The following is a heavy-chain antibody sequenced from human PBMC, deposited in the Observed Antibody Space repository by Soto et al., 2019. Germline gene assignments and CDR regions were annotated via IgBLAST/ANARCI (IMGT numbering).Heavy chain of an antibody. CDR1: GFTFSNYA. CDR2: ISYDGSNK. D-gene: IGHD3-22*01. CDR3: ERPVGHYDTTRPTQY. Sequence: GGSLRLSCAASGFTFSNYAMHWVRQAPGKGLEWVEVISYDGSNKYYADSVKGRFTISRDNSKNTLYLQLNSLRPDDTAVYYCERPVGHYDTTRPTQYWGQGTLVTVSS. J-gene: IGHJ4*02. V-gene: IGHV3-30-3*01.